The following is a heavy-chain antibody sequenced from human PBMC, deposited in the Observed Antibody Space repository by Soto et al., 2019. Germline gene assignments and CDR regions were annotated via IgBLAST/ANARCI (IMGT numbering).Heavy chain of an antibody. CDR2: INHSGFT. CDR1: GASFSDYS. J-gene: IGHJ1*01. D-gene: IGHD5-18*01. CDR3: ASGDYNFGYNDF. V-gene: IGHV4-34*01. Sequence: SETLSLTCTVFGASFSDYSWTWIRQPPGKGLEWIGDINHSGFTNYSPSLKSRVTILVDTSKNQFPLKLSSVTAADTAVYYCASGDYNFGYNDFWGQGXLVTVHS.